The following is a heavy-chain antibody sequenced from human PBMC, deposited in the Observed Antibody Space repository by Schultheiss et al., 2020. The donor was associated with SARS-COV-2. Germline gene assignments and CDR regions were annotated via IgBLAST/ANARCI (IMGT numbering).Heavy chain of an antibody. J-gene: IGHJ3*02. CDR3: ARRLVPGEGGAFDI. D-gene: IGHD6-19*01. V-gene: IGHV4-39*01. CDR1: SYY. CDR2: IYYSGST. Sequence: SYYWGWIRQPPGKGLEWIGSIYYSGSTYYNPSLKSRVTISVDTSKNQFSLKLSSVTAADTAVYYCARRLVPGEGGAFDIWGQGTMVTVSS.